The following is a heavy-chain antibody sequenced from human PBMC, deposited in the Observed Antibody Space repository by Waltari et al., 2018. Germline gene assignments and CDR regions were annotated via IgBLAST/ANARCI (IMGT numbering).Heavy chain of an antibody. Sequence: QLQLQESGPGLVKPSETLSLTCTVSGDSISPPSNSWGWIRQAPGKGLEWVGFIHSSGSTYYNPSLKSRVTLSVETSKNQFSLRLTSVTAADTAVYYCARPANFYYDRGGYDYWGQGTLVTVSS. D-gene: IGHD3-22*01. CDR1: GDSISPPSNS. CDR3: ARPANFYYDRGGYDY. V-gene: IGHV4-39*01. CDR2: IHSSGST. J-gene: IGHJ4*02.